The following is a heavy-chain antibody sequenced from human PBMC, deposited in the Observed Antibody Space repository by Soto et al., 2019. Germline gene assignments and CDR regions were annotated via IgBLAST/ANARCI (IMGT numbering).Heavy chain of an antibody. Sequence: GGSLRLSCAASGFTFNGYWMSWVRQAPGKGLEWVAVITYDGANGYYADSVRGRFAISRDNSKSTLFLQMNSLRPEDTAVYYCARAFSGSYPNFDYWGQGTLVTVSS. V-gene: IGHV3-30*03. CDR1: GFTFNGYW. CDR2: ITYDGANG. J-gene: IGHJ4*02. D-gene: IGHD1-26*01. CDR3: ARAFSGSYPNFDY.